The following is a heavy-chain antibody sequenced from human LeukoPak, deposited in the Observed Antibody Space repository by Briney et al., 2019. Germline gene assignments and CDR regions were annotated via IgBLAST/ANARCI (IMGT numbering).Heavy chain of an antibody. J-gene: IGHJ4*02. CDR2: INPNSGGT. D-gene: IGHD5-12*01. Sequence: ASVKVSCKASGYTFTGYYMHWVRQAPGQGLEWMGRINPNSGGTNYAQKFQGWVTMTRDTSISTAYMELSRLRSDDTAVYYCARVENSGYDGFNYWGQGTLVTVSS. CDR1: GYTFTGYY. V-gene: IGHV1-2*04. CDR3: ARVENSGYDGFNY.